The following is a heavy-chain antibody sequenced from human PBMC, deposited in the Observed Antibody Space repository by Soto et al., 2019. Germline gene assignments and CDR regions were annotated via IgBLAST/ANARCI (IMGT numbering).Heavy chain of an antibody. V-gene: IGHV1-46*03. D-gene: IGHD5-12*01. CDR3: AREHSGYASYGMDV. CDR2: INPSGGST. CDR1: GYTFTSYY. Sequence: ASVKASSKASGYTFTSYYMHWVRQSHGQGLEWMGIINPSGGSTSYAQKFQGRVTMTRDTSTSTVYMELSSLRSEDTAVYYCAREHSGYASYGMDVWGQGTTVTVSS. J-gene: IGHJ6*02.